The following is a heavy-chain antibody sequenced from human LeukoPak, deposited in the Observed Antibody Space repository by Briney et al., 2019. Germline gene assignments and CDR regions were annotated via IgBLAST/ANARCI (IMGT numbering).Heavy chain of an antibody. CDR1: GGSFSGYY. CDR2: INHSGST. D-gene: IGHD6-19*01. J-gene: IGHJ5*02. CDR3: ARGAVAGMPHWFDP. Sequence: SETLSLTCAVYGGSFSGYYWSWIRQPPGKGLEWIGKINHSGSTNYNPSLKSRVTISVDTSKNQFSLKLSSVTAADTAVYYCARGAVAGMPHWFDPWGQGTLVTVSS. V-gene: IGHV4-34*01.